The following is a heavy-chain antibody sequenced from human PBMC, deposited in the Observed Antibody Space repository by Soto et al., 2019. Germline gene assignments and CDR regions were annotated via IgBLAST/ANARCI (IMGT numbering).Heavy chain of an antibody. CDR1: GFSLSTSGVG. J-gene: IGHJ4*02. V-gene: IGHV2-5*02. Sequence: QITLKESGPTLVKPTQTLTLTCTFSGFSLSTSGVGVGWIRQPPGKALEWLALIYWDDDKRYNSSLKSRLTFTMDTSKNQVVLTMTNMDPVDTGTYYCAHTETATGMFDYWGQGTLVTVSS. D-gene: IGHD6-13*01. CDR2: IYWDDDK. CDR3: AHTETATGMFDY.